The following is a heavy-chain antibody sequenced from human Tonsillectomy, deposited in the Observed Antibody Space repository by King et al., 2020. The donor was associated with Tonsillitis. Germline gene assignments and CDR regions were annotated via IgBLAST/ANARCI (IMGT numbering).Heavy chain of an antibody. D-gene: IGHD2-2*01. CDR3: ARQGCSSCYFDF. CDR2: IYYSGST. J-gene: IGHJ4*02. Sequence: QLQESGPGLVKPSETLSLTCTVSSGSISSGTYYWGWIRQPPGKGPEWIGSIYYSGSTYYNPSPKSRVTISVDTSKNQFSLKLSSVTAADTAVYYCARQGCSSCYFDFWGQGTLVTVSS. CDR1: SGSISSGTYY. V-gene: IGHV4-39*07.